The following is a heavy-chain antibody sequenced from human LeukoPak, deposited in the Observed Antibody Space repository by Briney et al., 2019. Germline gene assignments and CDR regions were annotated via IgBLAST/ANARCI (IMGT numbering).Heavy chain of an antibody. CDR2: IKQDGSEK. V-gene: IGHV3-7*01. J-gene: IGHJ6*02. CDR3: ARGLIAVAGTLGPGAGYYYGMDV. CDR1: GFTFSSYW. D-gene: IGHD6-19*01. Sequence: GGSLRLSCAASGFTFSSYWMSWVRQAPGKGLEWVANIKQDGSEKYYVDSVKGRFTISRDNAKNSLYLQMNSLRAEDTAVYYCARGLIAVAGTLGPGAGYYYGMDVWGQGTTVTVSS.